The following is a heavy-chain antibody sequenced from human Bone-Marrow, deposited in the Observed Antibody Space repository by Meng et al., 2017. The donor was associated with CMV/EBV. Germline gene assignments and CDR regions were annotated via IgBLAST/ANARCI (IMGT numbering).Heavy chain of an antibody. CDR1: GFTLNTYA. CDR2: ISQGGRAT. V-gene: IGHV3-23*01. Sequence: GASLKISCVASGFTLNTYAMSWVRQAPGRGLEWVSAISQGGRATYYADSVRGRFTISKDYSKNILYLEMSNLRGDDTAVYYCARDVSSSWSRYPYYYYGMDVWGQGTTVTVSS. J-gene: IGHJ6*02. CDR3: ARDVSSSWSRYPYYYYGMDV. D-gene: IGHD6-13*01.